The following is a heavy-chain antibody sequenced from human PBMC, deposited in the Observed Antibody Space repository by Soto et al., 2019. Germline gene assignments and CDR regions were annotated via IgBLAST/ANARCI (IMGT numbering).Heavy chain of an antibody. CDR2: LYWDDDK. V-gene: IGHV2-5*02. CDR3: VSGSFPNSFDP. CDR1: GFSLSTSGVG. Sequence: QITLKESGPTLVKPTQTLTLTCTFSGFSLSTSGVGVGWIRQPPGKALEWLALLYWDDDKRYSPSLKSRLTNTQDTSTNQVVMTTSTIHPVDTATSHCVSGSFPNSFDPWGQRTLVPVSS. D-gene: IGHD3-10*01. J-gene: IGHJ5*02.